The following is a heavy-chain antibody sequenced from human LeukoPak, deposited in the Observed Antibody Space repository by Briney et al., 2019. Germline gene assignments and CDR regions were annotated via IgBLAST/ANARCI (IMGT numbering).Heavy chain of an antibody. CDR3: ARGDDIVGATNDY. D-gene: IGHD1-26*01. J-gene: IGHJ4*02. Sequence: GASVKVSCKASGYTFSSHGINWVRQAPGQGLEWMGWINSYNGDTNYAQKFQGRVTMTRDTSISTAYMELSRLRSDDTAVYYCARGDDIVGATNDYWGQGTLVTVSS. CDR2: INSYNGDT. CDR1: GYTFSSHG. V-gene: IGHV1-2*02.